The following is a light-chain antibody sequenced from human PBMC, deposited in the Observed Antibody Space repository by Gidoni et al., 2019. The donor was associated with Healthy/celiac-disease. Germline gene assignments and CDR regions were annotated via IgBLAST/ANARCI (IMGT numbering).Light chain of an antibody. CDR3: QQSYSTLT. CDR1: QSISSY. J-gene: IGKJ3*01. V-gene: IGKV1-39*01. CDR2: AAS. Sequence: DIQMTQSPSSLSASVGDRVTITCRASQSISSYLNWYQQKPGKAPKLLIYAASRLQSGVPSRFSGSGSGTDFTLTISSLQPEDFATYYCQQSYSTLTFGPGTKVEIK.